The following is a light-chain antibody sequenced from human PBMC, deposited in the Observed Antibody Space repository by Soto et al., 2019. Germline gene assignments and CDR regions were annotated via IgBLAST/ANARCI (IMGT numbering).Light chain of an antibody. V-gene: IGKV4-1*01. Sequence: DIVMTQSPDSLAVSLGERATINCKSSQSVLYRSNNKNYLTWYQQKPRQPPKLLIYWASTRESGVPDRFSGSGSGTDFTLTISSLQAEDVAVYYCQQYYSTPTFGQGTKVEIK. CDR2: WAS. J-gene: IGKJ1*01. CDR1: QSVLYRSNNKNY. CDR3: QQYYSTPT.